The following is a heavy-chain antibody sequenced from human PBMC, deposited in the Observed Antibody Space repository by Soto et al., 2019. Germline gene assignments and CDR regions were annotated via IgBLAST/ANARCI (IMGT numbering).Heavy chain of an antibody. CDR3: ARRFYGSGTIRGRGGMDV. CDR2: IYYSGST. V-gene: IGHV4-39*01. Sequence: ASENLSLTCTVSGGSISSSSYYWGWIRQPPGKGLEWIGSIYYSGSTYYNPSLKSRVTISVDTSKNQFSLKLSSVTAADTAVYYCARRFYGSGTIRGRGGMDVWGQGTTVT. J-gene: IGHJ6*02. CDR1: GGSISSSSYY. D-gene: IGHD3-10*01.